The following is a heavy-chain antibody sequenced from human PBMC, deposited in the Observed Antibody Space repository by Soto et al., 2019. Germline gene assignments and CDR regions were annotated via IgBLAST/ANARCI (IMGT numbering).Heavy chain of an antibody. J-gene: IGHJ4*02. CDR2: ISYDGSNK. Sequence: LSCAASGFTFSSYAMHWVRQAPGKGLEWVAVISYDGSNKYYADSVKGRFTISRDNSKNTLYLQMNSLRAEDAAVYYCARVPWDDSSGPFDCWGQGTLVTVSS. CDR3: ARVPWDDSSGPFDC. V-gene: IGHV3-30-3*01. D-gene: IGHD3-22*01. CDR1: GFTFSSYA.